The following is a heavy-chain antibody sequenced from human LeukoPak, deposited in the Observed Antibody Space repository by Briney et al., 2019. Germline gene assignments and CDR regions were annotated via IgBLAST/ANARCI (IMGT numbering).Heavy chain of an antibody. CDR1: GFTFSRYA. Sequence: GGSLRLSCAASGFTFSRYAMSWVRQAPGKGLEWVSSVSTDGDTYYTDSVKGRFTISRDVSRNTLFLQMISLRADDTALYYCARSRSGSVAGTSDYWGQGTLVIVFS. D-gene: IGHD6-19*01. V-gene: IGHV3-23*01. J-gene: IGHJ4*02. CDR2: VSTDGDT. CDR3: ARSRSGSVAGTSDY.